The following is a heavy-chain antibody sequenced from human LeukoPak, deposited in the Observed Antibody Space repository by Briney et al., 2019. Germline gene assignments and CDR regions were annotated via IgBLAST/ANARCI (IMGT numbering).Heavy chain of an antibody. CDR1: GYTLTELS. V-gene: IGHV1-24*01. CDR3: AKDDAESITMVRGVIISGFDY. Sequence: ASVKVSCKVSGYTLTELSMHWVRQAPGKGLEWMGGFDPEDGETIYAQKFQGRVTMTEDTSTDTAYMELSSLRSEDTAVYYCAKDDAESITMVRGVIISGFDYWGQGTLVTVSS. J-gene: IGHJ4*02. D-gene: IGHD3-10*01. CDR2: FDPEDGET.